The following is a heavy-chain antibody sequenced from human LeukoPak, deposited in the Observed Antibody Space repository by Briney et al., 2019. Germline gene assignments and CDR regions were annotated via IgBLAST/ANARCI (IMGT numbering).Heavy chain of an antibody. CDR2: INPNSGGP. J-gene: IGHJ4*02. D-gene: IGHD3-9*01. CDR1: GYTFTGYY. CDR3: ASGDILTGYYSGYYFDY. V-gene: IGHV1-2*06. Sequence: ASVKVSCKASGYTFTGYYMHWVRQAPGQGLEWMGRINPNSGGPNYAQKFQGRVTMTRDTSISTAYMELSRLRSDDTAVYYCASGDILTGYYSGYYFDYWGQGTLVTVSS.